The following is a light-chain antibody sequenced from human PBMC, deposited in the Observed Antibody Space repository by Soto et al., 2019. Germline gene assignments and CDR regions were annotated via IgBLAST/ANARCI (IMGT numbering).Light chain of an antibody. V-gene: IGLV2-23*01. CDR1: SSDVGTYNL. CDR2: EGG. J-gene: IGLJ1*01. Sequence: QSAVTQPGSGSGSRGQSIALSCTGTSSDVGTYNLVSWYQQHPGKAPKLLISEGGKRPSGVSDRFSGSKSGNTASLTISELQAEDEADYYCCSFAAGNTYVFGTGTKVTVL. CDR3: CSFAAGNTYV.